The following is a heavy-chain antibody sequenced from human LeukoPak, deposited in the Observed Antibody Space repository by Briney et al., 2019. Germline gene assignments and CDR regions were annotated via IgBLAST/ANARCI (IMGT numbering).Heavy chain of an antibody. CDR2: INPSGGST. J-gene: IGHJ6*03. Sequence: GASVKVSCKASGYTFTSYYMHWVRQAPGQGLEWMGIINPSGGSTSYAQKFQGRVTMTRDMSTSTVYMELSSLRSEDTAVYYCARDTSIAVAGRNYYYMDVWGEGTTVTVSS. V-gene: IGHV1-46*01. CDR1: GYTFTSYY. D-gene: IGHD6-19*01. CDR3: ARDTSIAVAGRNYYYMDV.